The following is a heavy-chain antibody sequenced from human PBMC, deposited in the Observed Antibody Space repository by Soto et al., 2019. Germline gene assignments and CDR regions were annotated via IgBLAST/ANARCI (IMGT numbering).Heavy chain of an antibody. CDR1: GGTFSSYT. V-gene: IGHV1-69*08. D-gene: IGHD3-10*01. Sequence: QVQLVQSGAEVKKPGSSVKVSCKASGGTFSSYTISWVRQAPGQGLEWMGRIIPILGIANYAQKFQGRVTITADKSTSTAYMELSSLRSEDTAVYYCARDRPLLPLSGSFDYWGQGTLVTVSS. J-gene: IGHJ4*02. CDR3: ARDRPLLPLSGSFDY. CDR2: IIPILGIA.